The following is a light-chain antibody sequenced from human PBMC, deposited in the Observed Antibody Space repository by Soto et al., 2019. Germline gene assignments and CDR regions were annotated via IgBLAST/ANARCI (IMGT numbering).Light chain of an antibody. Sequence: QSALTQPASVSGSPGQSITISCTGTSSDVGSTKYVSWYQQHPGKAPKLMIYEGSKRPSGVSNRFSGSKSGNTASLTISGLQAEDEADYYCCSYAGSDTYVLFGGVTKLTVL. J-gene: IGLJ2*01. CDR2: EGS. CDR3: CSYAGSDTYVL. CDR1: SSDVGSTKY. V-gene: IGLV2-23*01.